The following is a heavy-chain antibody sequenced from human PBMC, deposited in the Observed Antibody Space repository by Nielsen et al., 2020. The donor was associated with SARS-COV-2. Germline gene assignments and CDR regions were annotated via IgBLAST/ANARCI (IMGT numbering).Heavy chain of an antibody. V-gene: IGHV6-1*01. D-gene: IGHD4-17*01. Sequence: SQTLSLTRAISGDSFSSSSAAWNWIRQSPSRGLEWLGRTYYRSKWYNDYAVSVKSRITINPDTSKNQFSLHLNSVTPEDTAVYYCARARGAYGDYYYYYYTDVWGKGTTVTVSS. J-gene: IGHJ6*03. CDR2: TYYRSKWYN. CDR3: ARARGAYGDYYYYYYTDV. CDR1: GDSFSSSSAA.